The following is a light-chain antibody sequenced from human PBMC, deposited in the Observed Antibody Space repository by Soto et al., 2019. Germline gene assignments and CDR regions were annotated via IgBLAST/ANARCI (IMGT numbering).Light chain of an antibody. CDR1: SSDVGGYNY. J-gene: IGLJ1*01. CDR2: DVN. Sequence: QSVLTQPASVSGSPGQSITISCTGASSDVGGYNYVSWYQQRPDEAPKLMIYDVNNRPSGVSNRFSGSKSGNTASLTISGLQAEDEADYYCSSYTSSITYVFGTRTKVTV. CDR3: SSYTSSITYV. V-gene: IGLV2-14*01.